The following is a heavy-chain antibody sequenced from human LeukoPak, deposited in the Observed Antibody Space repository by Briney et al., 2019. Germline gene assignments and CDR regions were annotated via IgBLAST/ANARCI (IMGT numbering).Heavy chain of an antibody. Sequence: SETLSLTCTVSGGSISSGDYYWSWLRQPPGTGLEWIGYIYYSGSTYYNPSLKSRVTISVNTSKNQFSLKLSSVTAADTAVYYCAGTPIVVVPAAIPGWFDPWGQGTLVTVSS. D-gene: IGHD2-2*01. CDR2: IYYSGST. J-gene: IGHJ5*02. CDR3: AGTPIVVVPAAIPGWFDP. V-gene: IGHV4-30-4*01. CDR1: GGSISSGDYY.